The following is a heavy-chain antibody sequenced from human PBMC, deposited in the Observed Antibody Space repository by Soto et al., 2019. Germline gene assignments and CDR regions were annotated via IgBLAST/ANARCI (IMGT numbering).Heavy chain of an antibody. CDR3: ARAFRGPFDY. CDR2: ISSSSYI. Sequence: WGSLRLSCAASGFTFISYSINLVRQAPWKGLEWVSSISSSSYIYYADSVKGRFTISRDNAKNSLYLQMNSLRAEDTAVYYCARAFRGPFDYWGQGTLVTVSS. V-gene: IGHV3-21*01. D-gene: IGHD5-12*01. J-gene: IGHJ4*02. CDR1: GFTFISYS.